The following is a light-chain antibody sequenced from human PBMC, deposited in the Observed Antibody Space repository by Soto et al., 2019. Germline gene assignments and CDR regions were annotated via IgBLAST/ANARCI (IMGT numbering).Light chain of an antibody. CDR1: QGIRHY. V-gene: IGKV1-6*01. J-gene: IGKJ4*02. Sequence: AIQMTQSPSSLSASVGDRVTITCRASQGIRHYLGWYQQKPGKAPKLLIYAASRLQSGVPSRFSVSGSGTDFTLTIISLQPEDFATYYCLQDYNYPLTFGGGTKVEIK. CDR2: AAS. CDR3: LQDYNYPLT.